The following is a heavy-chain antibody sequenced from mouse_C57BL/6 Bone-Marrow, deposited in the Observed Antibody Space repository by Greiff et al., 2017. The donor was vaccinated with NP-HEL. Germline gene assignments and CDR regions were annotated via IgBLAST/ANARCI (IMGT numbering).Heavy chain of an antibody. CDR2: ISDGGSYT. Sequence: EVQLVESGGGLVKPGGSLKLSCAASGFTFSSYAMSWVRQTPEKRLEWVATISDGGSYTYYPDNVKGRFTISRDNAKNNLYLQMSHLKSEDTAMYYCARDPLFFDVWGTGTTVTVSS. J-gene: IGHJ1*03. V-gene: IGHV5-4*01. CDR3: ARDPLFFDV. CDR1: GFTFSSYA. D-gene: IGHD1-1*01.